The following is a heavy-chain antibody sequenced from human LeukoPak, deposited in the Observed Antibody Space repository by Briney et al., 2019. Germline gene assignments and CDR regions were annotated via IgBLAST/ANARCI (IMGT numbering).Heavy chain of an antibody. V-gene: IGHV3-23*01. CDR3: AVSGSYGRAFDI. CDR2: ISGSDGST. Sequence: GGTLRLSCAASGLTFSSYGMSWVRQAPGKGLEWVSAISGSDGSTYYADSVKGRFTISRDSSKNTLYLQMNTLRAEDTAVYYCAVSGSYGRAFDIWGQGTMVTVSS. D-gene: IGHD1-26*01. J-gene: IGHJ3*02. CDR1: GLTFSSYG.